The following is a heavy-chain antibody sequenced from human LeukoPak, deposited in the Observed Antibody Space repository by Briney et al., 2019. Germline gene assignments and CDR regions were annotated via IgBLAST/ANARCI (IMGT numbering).Heavy chain of an antibody. CDR2: ISSSSSYI. CDR1: GFTFSSYS. J-gene: IGHJ4*02. D-gene: IGHD5-24*01. V-gene: IGHV3-21*01. CDR3: ARGENNYGYYYFDY. Sequence: GGSLRLSCAASGFTFSSYSMNWVRQAPGKGLEWVSSISSSSSYIYYADSVKGRFTISRDNAKNSLYLQINSLRAEDTSVYYCARGENNYGYYYFDYWGQGTLVTVSS.